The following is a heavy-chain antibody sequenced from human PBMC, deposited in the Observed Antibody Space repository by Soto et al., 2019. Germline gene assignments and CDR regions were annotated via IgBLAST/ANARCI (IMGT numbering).Heavy chain of an antibody. V-gene: IGHV3-7*01. J-gene: IGHJ3*02. CDR1: GLTFSISW. CDR2: INPAGNVQ. CDR3: ATANTSYDFNM. Sequence: VQLVESGGGLVQPGESLRLSCAASGLTFSISWMTWVRQAPGEGLEWVSNINPAGNVQQYADSVRERFTISRVNAKNSLFLHMSGLRSENTVVYYCATANTSYDFNMGGQGTMVPVSS. D-gene: IGHD3-3*01.